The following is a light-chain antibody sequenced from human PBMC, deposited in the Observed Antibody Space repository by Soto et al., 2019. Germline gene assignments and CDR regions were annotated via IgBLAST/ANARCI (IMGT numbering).Light chain of an antibody. Sequence: DIQMTQSPSTLSASVGDRVTITCRATQTISTSLAWYQQIPGRAPKLLIYKASTLKSGVPSRFSGSGSGTEFTLTISSLQPDDFATYYCQQYNSYSKTFGQGTKVDI. CDR1: QTISTS. CDR3: QQYNSYSKT. J-gene: IGKJ1*01. V-gene: IGKV1-5*03. CDR2: KAS.